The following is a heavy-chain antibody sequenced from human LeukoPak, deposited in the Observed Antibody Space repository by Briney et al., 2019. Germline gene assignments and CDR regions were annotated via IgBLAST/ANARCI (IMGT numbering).Heavy chain of an antibody. V-gene: IGHV4-39*07. D-gene: IGHD5-24*01. CDR3: ARGDGYNFRSDY. Sequence: ETLSLTCTVSGGSISSSSYYWGWIRQPPGKGLEWIGSIYYSGSTNYNPSLKSRVTISVDTSKNQFSLKLSSVTAADTAVYYCARGDGYNFRSDYWGQGTLVTVSS. CDR1: GGSISSSSYY. J-gene: IGHJ4*02. CDR2: IYYSGST.